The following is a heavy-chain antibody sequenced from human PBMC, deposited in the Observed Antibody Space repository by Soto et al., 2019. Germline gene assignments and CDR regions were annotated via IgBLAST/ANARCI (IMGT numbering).Heavy chain of an antibody. V-gene: IGHV3-23*01. J-gene: IGHJ4*02. CDR1: GFTFSSYA. Sequence: EVQLLESGGVLVQPGRSLRLSCAASGFTFSSYAMSWVRQAPGKGLEWVSAISGSGGTTYYAASVKGRFTISRDNSKNTLFLQMNSLRAEDTAVYYCAKFFVETGGSSGWPWTFHYWGQGTLVTVSS. CDR3: AKFFVETGGSSGWPWTFHY. D-gene: IGHD6-25*01. CDR2: ISGSGGTT.